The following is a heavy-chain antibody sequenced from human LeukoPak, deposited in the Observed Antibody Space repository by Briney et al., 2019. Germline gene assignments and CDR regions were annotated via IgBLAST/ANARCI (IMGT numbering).Heavy chain of an antibody. J-gene: IGHJ4*02. CDR2: ISGSGEKT. Sequence: PGGSLRLSCGASGFTFSSYAMSWVRQAPGKGLEWVSLISGSGEKTYYADSVKGRFTISRDNSENTLYLQMDSLRAEDTAVYYCAKGYSTSWYYFDYWGQGTLVTVSS. CDR3: AKGYSTSWYYFDY. V-gene: IGHV3-23*01. D-gene: IGHD6-13*01. CDR1: GFTFSSYA.